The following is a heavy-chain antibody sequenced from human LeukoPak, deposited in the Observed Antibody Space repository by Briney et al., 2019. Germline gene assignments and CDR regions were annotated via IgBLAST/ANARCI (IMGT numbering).Heavy chain of an antibody. D-gene: IGHD5-24*01. CDR3: ARDGGRDGYEVPFDY. CDR1: GHTFTSYY. J-gene: IGHJ4*02. CDR2: INPSGGST. V-gene: IGHV1-46*01. Sequence: GASVKVSCKASGHTFTSYYMHWVRQAPGQGLEWMGIINPSGGSTSYAQKFQGRVTMTRDTSTSTVYMELSRLRSDDTAVYYCARDGGRDGYEVPFDYWGQGTLVTVSS.